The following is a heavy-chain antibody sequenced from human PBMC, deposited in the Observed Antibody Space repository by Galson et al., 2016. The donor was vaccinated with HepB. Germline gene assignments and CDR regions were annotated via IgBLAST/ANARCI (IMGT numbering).Heavy chain of an antibody. V-gene: IGHV3-23*01. Sequence: SLRLSCAASGFTFSSYGMTWVRQAPGKGLEVVSSISRSGDSTDYADSVKGRFTISRDNSKNTLSLQMNSLTADDTAIYYCVQGSTAPAVWGKGTTFTVSS. CDR3: VQGSTAPAV. CDR2: ISRSGDST. D-gene: IGHD2-2*01. J-gene: IGHJ6*04. CDR1: GFTFSSYG.